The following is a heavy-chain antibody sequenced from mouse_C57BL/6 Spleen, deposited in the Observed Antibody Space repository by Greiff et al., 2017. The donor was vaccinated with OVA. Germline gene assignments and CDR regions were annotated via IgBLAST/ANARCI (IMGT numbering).Heavy chain of an antibody. J-gene: IGHJ4*01. Sequence: QVQLKQSGAELVKPGASVKLSCKASGYTFTEYTIHWVKQRSGQGLEWIGWFYPGSGSIKYNEKFKDKATLTADKSSSTVYMELSRLTSEDSAVYFCARHKGGYSNYEGAMDYWGQGTSVTVSS. CDR1: GYTFTEYT. CDR3: ARHKGGYSNYEGAMDY. D-gene: IGHD2-5*01. CDR2: FYPGSGSI. V-gene: IGHV1-62-2*01.